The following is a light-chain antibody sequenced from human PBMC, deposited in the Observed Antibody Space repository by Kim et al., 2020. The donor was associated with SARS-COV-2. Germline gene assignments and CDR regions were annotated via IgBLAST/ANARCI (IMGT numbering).Light chain of an antibody. CDR1: NIGTKT. CDR2: FDS. Sequence: PGKAATITCGGNNIGTKTVHGSPQKPGQAPILVICFDSDRPSVLPERFSGSTSGNTAALTISRVEAGDEADYFCQVWDSASDQWVFGGGTQLTVL. V-gene: IGLV3-21*01. CDR3: QVWDSASDQWV. J-gene: IGLJ3*02.